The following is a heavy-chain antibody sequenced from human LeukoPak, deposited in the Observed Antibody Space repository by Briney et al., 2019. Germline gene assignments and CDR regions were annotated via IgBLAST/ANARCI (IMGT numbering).Heavy chain of an antibody. J-gene: IGHJ4*02. CDR1: GFTFSRNG. V-gene: IGHV3-30*18. CDR2: ISYDGSKK. CDR3: AKDRRSNWAFDS. Sequence: GGSLRLSCAASGFTFSRNGTHWVRQAPGKGLEWVAVISYDGSKKCYADSVKDRFTISRDNSKNTLYLQMSSLRAEDSAVYYCAKDRRSNWAFDSWGQGTLVTVSS. D-gene: IGHD3-16*01.